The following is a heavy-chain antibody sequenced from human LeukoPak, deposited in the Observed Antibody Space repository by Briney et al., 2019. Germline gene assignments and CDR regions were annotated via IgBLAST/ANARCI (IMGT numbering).Heavy chain of an antibody. CDR1: GYTLTELS. CDR2: FDPEDGET. D-gene: IGHD6-19*01. Sequence: ASVKVSCKVSGYTLTELSMHWVRQAPGKGLEWMGGFDPEDGETIYAQKFQGRVTMTEDTSTDTAYMELSSLRSEDTAVYYCATAADSSGWYYFDYWGQGTLVTVSS. V-gene: IGHV1-24*01. CDR3: ATAADSSGWYYFDY. J-gene: IGHJ4*02.